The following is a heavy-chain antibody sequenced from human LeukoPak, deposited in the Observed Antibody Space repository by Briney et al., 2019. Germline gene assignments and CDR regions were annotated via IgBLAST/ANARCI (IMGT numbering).Heavy chain of an antibody. CDR1: GVSINSGGHY. CDR3: AREGKKLMMDV. D-gene: IGHD2-8*01. Sequence: SETLSLTCTVSGVSINSGGHYWNWIRQHPGKGLEWIGYIYYSGSTYYNPSLKSRVTISVDTSKNQFSLKLSSVTAADTAVYYCAREGKKLMMDVWGQGTTVTVSS. J-gene: IGHJ6*02. V-gene: IGHV4-31*03. CDR2: IYYSGST.